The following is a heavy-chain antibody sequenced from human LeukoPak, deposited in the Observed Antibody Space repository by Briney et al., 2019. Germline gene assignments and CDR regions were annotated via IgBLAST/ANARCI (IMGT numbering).Heavy chain of an antibody. Sequence: SSQTLSLTCAVSGGSISSGGYSWSWIRQPPGKGLEWIGYIYHSGSTYYNPSLKSRVTISVDRSKNQFSLKLSSVTAADTAVYYCARVPDYYDSSGYYRAFDIWGQGTMVTVSS. CDR3: ARVPDYYDSSGYYRAFDI. D-gene: IGHD3-22*01. J-gene: IGHJ3*02. CDR2: IYHSGST. CDR1: GGSISSGGYS. V-gene: IGHV4-30-2*01.